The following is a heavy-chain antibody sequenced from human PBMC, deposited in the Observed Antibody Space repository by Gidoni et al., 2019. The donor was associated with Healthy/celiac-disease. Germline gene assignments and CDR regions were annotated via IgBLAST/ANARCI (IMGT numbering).Heavy chain of an antibody. CDR3: AKDPSYSNYAPEGFDY. V-gene: IGHV3-23*01. D-gene: IGHD4-4*01. CDR2: ISGSGGST. J-gene: IGHJ4*02. CDR1: GFTFSSYA. Sequence: VPLLVSGGGLVQPGGSLRLYCAASGFTFSSYAMSWVRQAPGKGLEWVSAISGSGGSTYYADSVKGRFTISRDNSKNTLYLQMNSLRAEDTAVYYCAKDPSYSNYAPEGFDYWGQGTLVTVSS.